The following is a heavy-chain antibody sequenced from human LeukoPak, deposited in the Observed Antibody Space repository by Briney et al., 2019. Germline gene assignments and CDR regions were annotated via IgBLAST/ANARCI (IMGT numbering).Heavy chain of an antibody. D-gene: IGHD5-24*01. CDR1: GFTFSSYS. CDR3: AKDPSTIIRNWFDP. Sequence: GGSLRLSCAASGFTFSSYSMNWVRQAPGKGLEWVSAISGSGGSTYYADSVKGRFTISRDNSKNTLYLQMNSLRAEDTAVYYSAKDPSTIIRNWFDPWGQGTLVTVSS. V-gene: IGHV3-23*01. J-gene: IGHJ5*02. CDR2: ISGSGGST.